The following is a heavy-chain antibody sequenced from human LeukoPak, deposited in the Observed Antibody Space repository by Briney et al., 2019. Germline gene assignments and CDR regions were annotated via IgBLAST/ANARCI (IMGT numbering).Heavy chain of an antibody. V-gene: IGHV5-51*01. D-gene: IGHD5-18*01. CDR2: IYPGDSDT. Sequence: GESLKISCKTSGYSFTTYWIGWVRQMPGKGLEWMGVIYPGDSDTRYSPSFQGQVAISADKSISTAYLQWSSLKASDTAMYYCARQNVDTAMTFDYWGQGTLVTVSS. CDR3: ARQNVDTAMTFDY. CDR1: GYSFTTYW. J-gene: IGHJ4*02.